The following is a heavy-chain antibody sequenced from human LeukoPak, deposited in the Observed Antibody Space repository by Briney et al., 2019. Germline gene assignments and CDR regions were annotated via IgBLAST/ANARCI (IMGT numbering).Heavy chain of an antibody. CDR3: ARVAYGSSWFDP. D-gene: IGHD2-2*01. CDR2: IYYSGRT. V-gene: IGHV4-61*01. CDR1: DYSISSGYY. Sequence: SETLSLTCTVSDYSISSGYYWGWIRQPPGKGLEWIGYIYYSGRTTYNPSLKSRVTISIDTSKSQFSLTLTSVTAADTAVYYCARVAYGSSWFDPWGQGTLVIVSS. J-gene: IGHJ5*02.